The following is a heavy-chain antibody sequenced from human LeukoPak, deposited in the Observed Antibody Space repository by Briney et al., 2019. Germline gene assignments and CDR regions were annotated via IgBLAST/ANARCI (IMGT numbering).Heavy chain of an antibody. D-gene: IGHD2-2*01. CDR3: VANMYNYMDV. J-gene: IGHJ6*03. CDR1: GLTFSTYA. CDR2: ISGNGATT. Sequence: PGGSLRLSSAVSGLTFSTYAMSWVRQAPGRGLEWVSSISGNGATTYYADSVKGRFTISRDNSKNTAFLQMNGLRAEYTAVYYAVANMYNYMDVWGKGTTVTVSS. V-gene: IGHV3-23*01.